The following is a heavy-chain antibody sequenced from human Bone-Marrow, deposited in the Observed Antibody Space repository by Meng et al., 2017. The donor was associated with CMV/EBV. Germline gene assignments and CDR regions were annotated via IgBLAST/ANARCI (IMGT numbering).Heavy chain of an antibody. D-gene: IGHD3-3*01. CDR3: AKDSHDFWSGYPYFDH. CDR2: ISGGGVST. V-gene: IGHV3-23*01. J-gene: IGHJ4*02. Sequence: GGSLRLSCAASGFTFSSYAMSWVRQAPGKGLEWVSTISGGGVSTYYADSVKGRFTISRDNSKNTLSLQMSSLRAEDTAVYYCAKDSHDFWSGYPYFDHWGQGTLVTVSS. CDR1: GFTFSSYA.